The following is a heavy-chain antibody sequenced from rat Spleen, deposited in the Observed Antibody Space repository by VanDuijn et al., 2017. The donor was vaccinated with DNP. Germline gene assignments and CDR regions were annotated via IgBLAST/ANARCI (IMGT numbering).Heavy chain of an antibody. CDR2: ISYSGRT. CDR3: ARHDEGNYYDGSTWFAY. Sequence: EVQLQESGPGLVKPSQSLSLTCSVTGFSITSHYWGWIRTFPGNKMEWIGHISYSGRTTYNPSLKSRISITRDTSKNQIFLQLNSVNTDDTATYYCARHDEGNYYDGSTWFAYWGQGTLVSVSS. D-gene: IGHD1-12*02. J-gene: IGHJ3*01. CDR1: GFSITSHY. V-gene: IGHV3-1*01.